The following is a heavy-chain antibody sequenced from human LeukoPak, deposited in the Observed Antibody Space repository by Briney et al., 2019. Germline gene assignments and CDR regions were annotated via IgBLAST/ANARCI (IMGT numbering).Heavy chain of an antibody. CDR1: GFTFSTYA. CDR3: AKERVTTTTFAY. V-gene: IGHV3-23*01. D-gene: IGHD4-11*01. CDR2: ISGSGGST. J-gene: IGHJ4*02. Sequence: GGSLRLSCAASGFTFSTYAMSWVRQAPGKGLEWVSLISGSGGSTYYADSVKGRFTISRDNGKNTLSLQMNSLRAEDTALYYCAKERVTTTTFAYWGRGTLVTVSS.